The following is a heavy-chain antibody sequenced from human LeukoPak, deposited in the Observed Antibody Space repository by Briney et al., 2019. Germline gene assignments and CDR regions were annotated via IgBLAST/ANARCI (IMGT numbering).Heavy chain of an antibody. CDR1: GFTFSSYS. CDR3: ARGRGHDFWSGYNDY. CDR2: ISSSSSTI. D-gene: IGHD3-3*01. Sequence: PGGSLRLSCAASGFTFSSYSMNWVRQAPGKGLEWVSYISSSSSTIYYADSVKGRFTISRDNAKNSLYLQMNSLRAEDTAVYYCARGRGHDFWSGYNDYWGRGTLVTVSS. V-gene: IGHV3-48*01. J-gene: IGHJ4*02.